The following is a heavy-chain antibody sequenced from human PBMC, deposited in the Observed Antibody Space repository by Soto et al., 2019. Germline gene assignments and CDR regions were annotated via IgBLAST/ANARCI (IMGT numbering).Heavy chain of an antibody. D-gene: IGHD1-1*01. J-gene: IGHJ4*02. V-gene: IGHV4-39*01. CDR1: GGSISSSSYY. Sequence: QLQLQESGPGLVKPSETLSLTCTVSGGSISSSSYYWGWIRQPPGKGLEWIGSIYYSGSTYYNPSLKRRVTISVDPSKNQFSLKLSSVTAADTAVYYCARGKGTTGTTYGYWGQGTLVTVSS. CDR2: IYYSGST. CDR3: ARGKGTTGTTYGY.